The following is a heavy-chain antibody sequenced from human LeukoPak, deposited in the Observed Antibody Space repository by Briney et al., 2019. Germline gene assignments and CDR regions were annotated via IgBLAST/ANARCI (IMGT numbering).Heavy chain of an antibody. Sequence: SETLSLTCTVSGGSISSSSYYWGWIRQPPGKGLEWIGSIYYSGSTYYNPSLKSRVTISVDTSKNQFSLKLSSVTAADTAVYYGARHPDSSGYYYWYFDYWGQGTLVTVSS. J-gene: IGHJ4*02. D-gene: IGHD3-22*01. CDR3: ARHPDSSGYYYWYFDY. V-gene: IGHV4-39*01. CDR1: GGSISSSSYY. CDR2: IYYSGST.